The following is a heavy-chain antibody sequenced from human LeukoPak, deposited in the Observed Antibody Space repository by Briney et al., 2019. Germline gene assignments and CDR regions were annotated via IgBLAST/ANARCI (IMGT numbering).Heavy chain of an antibody. CDR2: IYYSGST. J-gene: IGHJ4*02. D-gene: IGHD2-15*01. V-gene: IGHV4-59*08. CDR1: GGSISSYY. CDR3: ATVRPAADIVVVVAATPDDY. Sequence: SETLSLTCTVSGGSISSYYWSWIRQPPGKGLEWIGYIYYSGSTNYNPSLKSRVTISVDTSKNQFSLKLSSVTAADTAVYYCATVRPAADIVVVVAATPDDYWGQGTLVTVSS.